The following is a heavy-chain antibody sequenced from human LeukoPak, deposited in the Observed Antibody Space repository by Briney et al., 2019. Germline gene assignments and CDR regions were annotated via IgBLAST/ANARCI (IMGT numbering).Heavy chain of an antibody. CDR1: GFTFDDYA. CDR3: AKSPHRYSYGSYFDY. CDR2: ISWNSGSI. J-gene: IGHJ4*02. D-gene: IGHD5-18*01. V-gene: IGHV3-9*01. Sequence: GGSLRLSCAASGFTFDDYAMHWVRQAPGKGLEWVSGISWNSGSIGYADSVKGRFTISRDNAKNSLYLQMNSLRAEDTALYYCAKSPHRYSYGSYFDYWGQGTLVTVSS.